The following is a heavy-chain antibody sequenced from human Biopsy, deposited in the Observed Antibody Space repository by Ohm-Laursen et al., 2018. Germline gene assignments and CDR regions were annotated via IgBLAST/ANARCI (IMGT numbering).Heavy chain of an antibody. Sequence: SSVKVSCKASGGTFRNYAISWVRQAPGEGLEWMGGIIAVSGLVNYAPKFQGRVSITADKSTTTAYMELSNLKSEDTAVYYCATPFQYYDSWGGYPPFDHWGQGTLVTVSS. CDR2: IIAVSGLV. D-gene: IGHD3-3*01. V-gene: IGHV1-69*17. J-gene: IGHJ4*02. CDR1: GGTFRNYA. CDR3: ATPFQYYDSWGGYPPFDH.